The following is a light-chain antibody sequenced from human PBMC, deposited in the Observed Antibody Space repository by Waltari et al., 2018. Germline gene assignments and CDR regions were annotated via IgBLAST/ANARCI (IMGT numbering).Light chain of an antibody. V-gene: IGLV1-47*01. Sequence: QSVLTQPPSASGTPGQRVTISCSGSSSNIGRNLAYRYRQLPGRAPKLLIYRTNQRPSGVPDRFSGSKSGTSASLAITGLRSEDEADYYCAAWDDSLSGAVFGGGTQLTVL. J-gene: IGLJ7*01. CDR3: AAWDDSLSGAV. CDR2: RTN. CDR1: SSNIGRNL.